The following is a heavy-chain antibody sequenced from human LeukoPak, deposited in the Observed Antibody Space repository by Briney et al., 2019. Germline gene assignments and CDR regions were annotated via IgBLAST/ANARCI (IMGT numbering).Heavy chain of an antibody. CDR1: GYTFTSYY. CDR2: INPSGGST. CDR3: ARDLHPTDSSGWYDDAFDI. J-gene: IGHJ3*02. V-gene: IGHV1-46*03. Sequence: GASVKVSCKASGYTFTSYYMHWVRQAPGQGLEWMGIINPSGGSTSYAQKFQGRITMTRDTSTSTVYMELSSLRSEDTAVYYCARDLHPTDSSGWYDDAFDIWGQGTMVTVSS. D-gene: IGHD6-19*01.